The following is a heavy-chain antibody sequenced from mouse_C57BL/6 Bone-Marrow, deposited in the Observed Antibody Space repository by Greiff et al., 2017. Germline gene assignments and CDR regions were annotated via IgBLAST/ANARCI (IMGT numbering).Heavy chain of an antibody. J-gene: IGHJ2*01. D-gene: IGHD3-2*02. CDR1: GYTFTSYW. CDR2: IDPSDSET. Sequence: QVQLKQPGAELVRPGSSVKLSCKASGYTFTSYWMHWVKQRPIQGLEWIGNIDPSDSETHYNQKFKDKATLTVDKSSSTAYMQLSSLTSEDSAVYYCARSDLLDSSDYGGQGTTLTVSS. CDR3: ARSDLLDSSDY. V-gene: IGHV1-52*01.